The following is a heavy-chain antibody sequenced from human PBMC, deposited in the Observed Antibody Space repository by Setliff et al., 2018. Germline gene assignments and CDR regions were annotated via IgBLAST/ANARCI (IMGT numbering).Heavy chain of an antibody. J-gene: IGHJ4*02. D-gene: IGHD3-10*01. Sequence: ETLSLTCSVSGESFSDYYWSWIRQAPGKGLEWVSSVGGDGYDIYYADSVKGRFTISRDNSKNTVYLQMNSLRAEDTAIYYCVLGSSGTHQEGYWGQGTLVTVSS. V-gene: IGHV3-23*01. CDR3: VLGSSGTHQEGY. CDR1: GESFSDYY. CDR2: VGGDGYDI.